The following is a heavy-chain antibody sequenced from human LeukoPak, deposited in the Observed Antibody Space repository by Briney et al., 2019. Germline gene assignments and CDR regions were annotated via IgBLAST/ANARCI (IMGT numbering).Heavy chain of an antibody. Sequence: PSETLSLTCTVSGGSISSFYWSWIRQPAGKGMEWIWRVFTCGSYAYNPSLQSRLTLPMDMSKNQFSLRLTTVTAADTAVYYCARRSPIIAAGDAYDMWGQGTLVTVSS. V-gene: IGHV4-4*07. CDR1: GGSISSFY. CDR3: ARRSPIIAAGDAYDM. D-gene: IGHD6-13*01. CDR2: VFTCGSY. J-gene: IGHJ3*02.